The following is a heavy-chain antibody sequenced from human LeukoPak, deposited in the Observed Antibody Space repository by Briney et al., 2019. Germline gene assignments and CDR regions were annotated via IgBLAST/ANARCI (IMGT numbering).Heavy chain of an antibody. CDR2: ISGSSTTT. CDR1: GFTFSSYA. Sequence: GGSLRLSCAASGFTFSSYAMAWVRQAPGKGLEWVSTISGSSTTTYYADSVKGRFTISKDNTESTLYLQMNGLRAEDAAIFYCAKSLFTSATGTGRAFHIWGQGTRVTVSS. D-gene: IGHD1-1*01. CDR3: AKSLFTSATGTGRAFHI. V-gene: IGHV3-23*01. J-gene: IGHJ3*02.